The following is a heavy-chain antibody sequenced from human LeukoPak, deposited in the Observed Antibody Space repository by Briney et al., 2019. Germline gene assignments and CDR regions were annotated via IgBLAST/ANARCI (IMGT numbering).Heavy chain of an antibody. V-gene: IGHV3-23*01. D-gene: IGHD5-18*01. CDR1: GFTFSSYA. CDR2: ISGSGGST. CDR3: ARDVGDSYSYRRWECYFDY. J-gene: IGHJ4*02. Sequence: GGSLRLSCAASGFTFSSYAMSWVRQAPGKGLEWVSAISGSGGSTYYADSVKGRFTISRDNSKNTLYLQMNSLRAEDTAVYYCARDVGDSYSYRRWECYFDYWGQGTLVTVSS.